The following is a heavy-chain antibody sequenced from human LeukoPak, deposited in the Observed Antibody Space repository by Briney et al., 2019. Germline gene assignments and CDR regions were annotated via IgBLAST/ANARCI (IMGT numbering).Heavy chain of an antibody. V-gene: IGHV1-69*06. D-gene: IGHD3-22*01. CDR1: GGTFSSYA. Sequence: ASVKVSCKASGGTFSSYAISWVRQAPGQGLEWMGGIIPIFGTANYAQTFQGRVTITADKSTSTAYMELSSLRSEDTAVYYGARGLDYHHSSGYYFDCWGQGTLVT. CDR3: ARGLDYHHSSGYYFDC. CDR2: IIPIFGTA. J-gene: IGHJ4*02.